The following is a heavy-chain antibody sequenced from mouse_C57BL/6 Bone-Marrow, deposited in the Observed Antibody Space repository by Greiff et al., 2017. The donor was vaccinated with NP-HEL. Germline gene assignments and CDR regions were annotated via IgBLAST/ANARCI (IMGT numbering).Heavy chain of an antibody. D-gene: IGHD4-1*01. CDR1: GYTFTSYW. J-gene: IGHJ1*03. V-gene: IGHV1-69*01. Sequence: QVQLQQPGAELVMPGASVKLSCKASGYTFTSYWMHWVKQRPGQGLEWIGEIDPSDSYTNYNQKLKGKSTLTVDKSSSTAYMQLSSLTSEDSAVYYCARGELTGTDWYFDVWGTGTTVTVSS. CDR3: ARGELTGTDWYFDV. CDR2: IDPSDSYT.